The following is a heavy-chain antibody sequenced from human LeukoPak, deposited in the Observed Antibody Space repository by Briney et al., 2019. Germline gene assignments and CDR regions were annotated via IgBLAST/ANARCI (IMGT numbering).Heavy chain of an antibody. J-gene: IGHJ4*02. CDR2: ISGSGGST. V-gene: IGHV3-23*01. CDR1: EFTVSGNC. Sequence: PGGSLRLSCAASEFTVSGNCISWVRQAPGKGLEWVSAISGSGGSTYYADSVKGRFTISRDNSKNTLYLQMNSLRAEDTAVYYCAKDSRLRVVTTIHKNFDYWGQGTLVTVSS. CDR3: AKDSRLRVVTTIHKNFDY. D-gene: IGHD2-21*02.